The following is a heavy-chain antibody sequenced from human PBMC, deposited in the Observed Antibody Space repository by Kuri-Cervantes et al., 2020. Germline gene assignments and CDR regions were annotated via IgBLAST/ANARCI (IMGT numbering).Heavy chain of an antibody. V-gene: IGHV4-38-2*01. CDR3: ARVRMITFGGVIVIFGGRLGYYYYMDV. D-gene: IGHD3-16*02. CDR2: IYHISHSGST. CDR1: GYSISSGYY. J-gene: IGHJ6*03. Sequence: SETLSLTCAVSGYSISSGYYWGWIRQPPGKGLEWIGSIYHISHSGSTYYNPSLKSRVTISIDTSKNRFSLKLSSVTAADTAVYYCARVRMITFGGVIVIFGGRLGYYYYMDVWGKGTTVTVSS.